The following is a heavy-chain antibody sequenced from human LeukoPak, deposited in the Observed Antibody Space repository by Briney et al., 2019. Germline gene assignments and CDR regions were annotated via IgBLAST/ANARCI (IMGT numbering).Heavy chain of an antibody. CDR1: GFTFSTYS. CDR2: ISSSSSYI. D-gene: IGHD3-22*01. Sequence: GGSLRLSCAASGFTFSTYSMNWVRQAPGKGLEWVSSISSSSSYIYYADSVKGRFTISRDNAKNSLYLQMNSLRAEDTAVYYCARGYYDSSGYYGTYFQHWGQGTLVTVSS. CDR3: ARGYYDSSGYYGTYFQH. J-gene: IGHJ1*01. V-gene: IGHV3-21*01.